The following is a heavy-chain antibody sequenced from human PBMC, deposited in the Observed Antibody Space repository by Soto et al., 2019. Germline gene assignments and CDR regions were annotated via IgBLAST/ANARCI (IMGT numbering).Heavy chain of an antibody. D-gene: IGHD1-1*01. CDR1: GGSISSSSYY. J-gene: IGHJ3*02. V-gene: IGHV4-39*01. CDR3: ARHRSTNKTGDDAFDI. CDR2: IYYSGST. Sequence: SETLSLTCTVSGGSISSSSYYWGWIRQPPGKGLEWIGSIYYSGSTYYNPSLKSRVTISVDTSKNQFSLKLSSVTAADTAVYYCARHRSTNKTGDDAFDIWGQGTMVTVSS.